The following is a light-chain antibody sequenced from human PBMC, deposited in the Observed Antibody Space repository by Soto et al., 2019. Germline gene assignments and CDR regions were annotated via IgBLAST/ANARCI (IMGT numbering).Light chain of an antibody. CDR3: QQYNSYPWT. CDR1: QSISSW. J-gene: IGKJ1*01. CDR2: KAS. V-gene: IGKV1-5*03. Sequence: DIQMTQSPSTLSASVGDRVTITCRASQSISSWLAWYQQKPGKAPKLLIYKASSLESGVPSRFSGSGSGTEFTLTSSSLQPDDVETYYCQQYNSYPWTFGKGNKVEIK.